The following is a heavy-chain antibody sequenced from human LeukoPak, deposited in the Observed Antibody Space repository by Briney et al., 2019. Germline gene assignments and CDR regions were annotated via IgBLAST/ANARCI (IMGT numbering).Heavy chain of an antibody. V-gene: IGHV4-31*03. Sequence: SETLSLTCTVSGGSISSGGYYWSWIRQHPGKGLEWIGYIYYSGSTYYNPSLKSRVTISVDMSKNQFSLKLSSVTAADTAVYYCARDPRMEYCSSTSCYGRVGAFDIWGQGTMVTVSS. CDR1: GGSISSGGYY. CDR3: ARDPRMEYCSSTSCYGRVGAFDI. CDR2: IYYSGST. J-gene: IGHJ3*02. D-gene: IGHD2-2*01.